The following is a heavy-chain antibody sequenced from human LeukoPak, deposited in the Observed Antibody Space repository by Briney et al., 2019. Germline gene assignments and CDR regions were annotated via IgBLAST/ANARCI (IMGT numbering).Heavy chain of an antibody. D-gene: IGHD1-26*01. Sequence: GGSLRLSCAASGFTFSSYGMHWVRQAPGKGLEWVAVISYDGSNKYYADSVKGRFTISRDNSKNTLYLQMNSLRAEDTAVYYCANAGGSYYYGMDVWGQGTTVTVSS. J-gene: IGHJ6*02. V-gene: IGHV3-30*18. CDR1: GFTFSSYG. CDR3: ANAGGSYYYGMDV. CDR2: ISYDGSNK.